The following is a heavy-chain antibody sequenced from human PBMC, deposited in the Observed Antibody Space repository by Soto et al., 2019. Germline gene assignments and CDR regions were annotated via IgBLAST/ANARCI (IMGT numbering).Heavy chain of an antibody. V-gene: IGHV1-18*01. CDR2: ISAYNGDT. J-gene: IGHJ6*02. Sequence: ASVKVSSKASGSTFTSYVISWVRQAPGQGLEWMGWISAYNGDTNYAQNLQGRVTMTTDTSTNTAQMELRSLRSDDTAVYYCARALSLSGTTRPLDVWGQGTTVTVSS. CDR3: ARALSLSGTTRPLDV. D-gene: IGHD1-1*01. CDR1: GSTFTSYV.